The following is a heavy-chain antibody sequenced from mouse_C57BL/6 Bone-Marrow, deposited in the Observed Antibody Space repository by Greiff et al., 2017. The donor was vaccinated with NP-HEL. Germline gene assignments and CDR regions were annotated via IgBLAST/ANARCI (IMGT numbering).Heavy chain of an antibody. Sequence: EGHLVGSGGGLVQPKRTLKISCAASGFTFNTYALHWVRPAPGKGLEWGARIRSKSSNYSTYYADSVKDRFTISRDDSQSMLYLQMNNLKTEDTAIYYCVRDLLSTMVTTSVWGTGTTVTVSS. D-gene: IGHD2-2*01. CDR2: IRSKSSNYST. CDR1: GFTFNTYA. V-gene: IGHV10-3*01. CDR3: VRDLLSTMVTTSV. J-gene: IGHJ1*03.